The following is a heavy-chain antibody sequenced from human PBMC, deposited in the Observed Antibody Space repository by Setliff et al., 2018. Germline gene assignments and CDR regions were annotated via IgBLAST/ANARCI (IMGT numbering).Heavy chain of an antibody. Sequence: ASVKVSCKASGYTFTSYGISWVRQAPGQGLERMGWISAYNGNTNYAQKLQGRVTMTTDTSTSTAYMELRSLRSDDTAVYYCARDSSGYMAFDIWGQGTMVTVSS. CDR3: ARDSSGYMAFDI. V-gene: IGHV1-18*01. CDR2: ISAYNGNT. D-gene: IGHD3-22*01. J-gene: IGHJ3*02. CDR1: GYTFTSYG.